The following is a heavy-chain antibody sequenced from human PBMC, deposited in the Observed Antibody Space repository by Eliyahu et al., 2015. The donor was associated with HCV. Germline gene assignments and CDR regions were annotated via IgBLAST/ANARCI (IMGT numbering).Heavy chain of an antibody. J-gene: IGHJ4*02. V-gene: IGHV1-3*01. CDR1: GYTFTSYA. D-gene: IGHD3-22*01. CDR2: INAGNGNT. Sequence: EVKKPGASVKVSCKASGYTFTSYAMHWVRQAPGQRLEWMGWINAGNGNTXYSQKSQGRVTITRDTSASTAYMELSSLRSEDTAVYYCARREMYYYDSSGGPLDYWGQGTLVTVSS. CDR3: ARREMYYYDSSGGPLDY.